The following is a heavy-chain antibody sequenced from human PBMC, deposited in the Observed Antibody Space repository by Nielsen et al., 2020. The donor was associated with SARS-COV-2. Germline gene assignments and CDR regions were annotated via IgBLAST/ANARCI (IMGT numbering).Heavy chain of an antibody. J-gene: IGHJ5*02. V-gene: IGHV1-3*01. D-gene: IGHD5-18*01. CDR1: GYTFTTNA. CDR2: INAGNGNT. CDR3: ARGRGYSSSRWFDP. Sequence: ASVKVSCKSSGYTFTTNAIHWVRQAPGQRLEWMGWINAGNGNTKYSQKFQGRVTITRDTSASTAYMELSSLRSEDTAVYYCARGRGYSSSRWFDPWGQGTLVTVSS.